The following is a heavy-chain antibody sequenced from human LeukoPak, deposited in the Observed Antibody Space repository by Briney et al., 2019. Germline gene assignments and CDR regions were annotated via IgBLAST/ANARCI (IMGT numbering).Heavy chain of an antibody. CDR2: ISGSGGRT. Sequence: GSLRLSCAASGFTFSSYGMSWVRQAPGKGLEWVSGISGSGGRTYYADSVKGRFTISRDNSRNTLYLQMNSLRAGDTAVYYCAKDRLAYDGHDYMYYYYGMDVWGQGTTVTVSS. D-gene: IGHD5-12*01. CDR1: GFTFSSYG. CDR3: AKDRLAYDGHDYMYYYYGMDV. V-gene: IGHV3-23*01. J-gene: IGHJ6*02.